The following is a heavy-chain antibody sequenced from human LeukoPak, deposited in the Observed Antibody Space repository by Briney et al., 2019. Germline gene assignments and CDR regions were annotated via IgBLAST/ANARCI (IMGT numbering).Heavy chain of an antibody. V-gene: IGHV4-59*05. CDR2: IYYSGST. J-gene: IGHJ4*02. CDR3: ARYSSSWYQYFDY. CDR1: GGSISSYY. D-gene: IGHD6-13*01. Sequence: SETLSLTCTVSGGSISSYYWNWIRQPPGKGLEWIGSIYYSGSTYYNPSLKSRVTISVDTSKNQFSLKLSSVTAADTAVYYCARYSSSWYQYFDYWGQGTLVTVSS.